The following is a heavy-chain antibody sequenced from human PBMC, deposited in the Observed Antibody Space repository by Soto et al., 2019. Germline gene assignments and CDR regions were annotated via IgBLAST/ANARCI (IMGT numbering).Heavy chain of an antibody. CDR3: AKATKNGGWFNLFDS. V-gene: IGHV3-23*01. CDR1: GFSFVNYA. Sequence: PGGSLRLSCAASGFSFVNYAMNWVRQAPGKGLEWVSGLSGSGTSTYYAESVKGRFTISRDNSRDTLFLQMNSLTADDTAVYYCAKATKNGGWFNLFDSWGHGALVTVSS. CDR2: LSGSGTST. J-gene: IGHJ4*01. D-gene: IGHD6-19*01.